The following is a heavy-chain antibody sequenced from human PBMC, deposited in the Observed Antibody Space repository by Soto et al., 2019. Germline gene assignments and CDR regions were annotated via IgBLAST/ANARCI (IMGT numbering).Heavy chain of an antibody. J-gene: IGHJ6*02. V-gene: IGHV6-1*01. CDR1: GDSXSXNSAA. CDR2: TYYRSKWYN. D-gene: IGHD3-9*01. CDR3: ARDRRRYYDILTGYSPSYXYYGMDV. Sequence: TCAISGDSXSXNSAAWXXXRLSPSRGLEWLGRTYYRSKWYNDCAVSVKSRITINPDTSKNQFSLQLNSVTPEDTAVYYCARDRRRYYDILTGYSPSYXYYGMDVWGQGTTVTVSS.